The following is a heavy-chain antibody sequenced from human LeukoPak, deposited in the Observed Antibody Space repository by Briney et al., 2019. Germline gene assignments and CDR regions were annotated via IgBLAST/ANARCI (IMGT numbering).Heavy chain of an antibody. CDR2: IYTSGST. Sequence: SQTLSLPCTVSGGSISSGSYYWSWIRQPAGKGLEWIGRIYTSGSTNYNPSLTSRVTMSVDTSKNQFSLKLSSVTAADTAVHYCARGQAVPAAIPFDYWGQGTLVTVSS. CDR1: GGSISSGSYY. CDR3: ARGQAVPAAIPFDY. J-gene: IGHJ4*02. D-gene: IGHD2-2*02. V-gene: IGHV4-61*02.